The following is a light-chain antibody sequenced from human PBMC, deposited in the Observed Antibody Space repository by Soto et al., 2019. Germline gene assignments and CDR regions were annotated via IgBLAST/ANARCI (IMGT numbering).Light chain of an antibody. CDR3: QQYSSSRT. J-gene: IGKJ1*01. CDR2: DAS. CDR1: QSVSSSY. V-gene: IGKV3-20*01. Sequence: ETVLTQSPGTLSLSPGDRATLSCRASQSVSSSYLAWYQQKPGQAPRLLIYDASRRATGIPDRFSGSGSGTDFTLTISRLEPEDFAVYYCQQYSSSRTFGQGTKVDIK.